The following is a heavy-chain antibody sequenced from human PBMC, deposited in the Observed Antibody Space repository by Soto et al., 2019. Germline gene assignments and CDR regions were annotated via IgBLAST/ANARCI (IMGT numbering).Heavy chain of an antibody. CDR3: ASAGYSGDLFDY. J-gene: IGHJ4*02. V-gene: IGHV4-61*01. CDR2: IYYSGST. Sequence: SETLSLTCTVSGGSVSSGSYYWSWIRQPPGKGLEWIGYIYYSGSTNYNPSLKSRVTISVDTSKNQFSLKLSSVTAADTAVYYCASAGYSGDLFDYWGQGTLVTVSS. D-gene: IGHD1-26*01. CDR1: GGSVSSGSYY.